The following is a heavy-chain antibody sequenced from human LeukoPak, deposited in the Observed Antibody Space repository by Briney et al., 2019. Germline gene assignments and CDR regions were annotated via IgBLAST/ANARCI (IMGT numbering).Heavy chain of an antibody. J-gene: IGHJ4*02. D-gene: IGHD3-10*01. CDR1: GGSISSYY. CDR2: IYYSGST. CDR3: ARQGRFGELFSFDY. Sequence: SETLSLTCTVSGGSISSYYWSWIRQPPGKGLEWIGYIYYSGSTNYNPSLKSRVTISVDTSKNQFSLKLSSVTAADTAVYYCARQGRFGELFSFDYWGQGTLVTVSS. V-gene: IGHV4-59*08.